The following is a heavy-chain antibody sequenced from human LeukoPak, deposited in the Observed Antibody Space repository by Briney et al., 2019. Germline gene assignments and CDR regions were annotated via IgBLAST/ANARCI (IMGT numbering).Heavy chain of an antibody. CDR2: IYTGAT. V-gene: IGHV3-74*01. CDR1: GFTFSSYW. D-gene: IGHD3/OR15-3a*01. CDR3: VRGGTGYGNFDY. J-gene: IGHJ4*02. Sequence: GGCLRLSCAASGFTFSSYWMHWVRQAPGKGLVWVSRIYTGATYYADSVKGRFTISRDNAKNTLYLQLNSLRAEDTAVYYCVRGGTGYGNFDYWGQGTLVTVSS.